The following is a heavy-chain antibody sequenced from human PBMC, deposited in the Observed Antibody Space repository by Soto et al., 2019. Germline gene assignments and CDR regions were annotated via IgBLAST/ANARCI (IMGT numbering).Heavy chain of an antibody. CDR2: IIPIFGTA. V-gene: IGHV1-69*12. CDR3: ATSLGYCSGGSCRTYYYYYGMDV. J-gene: IGHJ6*02. D-gene: IGHD2-15*01. CDR1: GGTFSSYA. Sequence: QVQLVQSGAEVKKPGSSVKVSCKASGGTFSSYAISWVRQAPGQGLEWMGGIIPIFGTANYAQKFQGRVTITADDSTSTAYMELSSPRSEDTAVYYCATSLGYCSGGSCRTYYYYYGMDVWGQGTTVTVSS.